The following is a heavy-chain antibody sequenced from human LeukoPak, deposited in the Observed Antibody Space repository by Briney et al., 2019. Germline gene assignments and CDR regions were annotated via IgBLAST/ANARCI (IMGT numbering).Heavy chain of an antibody. J-gene: IGHJ4*02. CDR3: AHRIGNLGKPWDY. V-gene: IGHV2-5*01. Sequence: ESGPTLVNPTQTLTLTCTFSGFSLNTRPMGVGWIRQPPGKALQWLALQYWNGDNLYTPSLQSMLTVTKGASKNQVVFTMTNMDPMDTATYYCAHRIGNLGKPWDYWGQGTLVTVSS. CDR1: GFSLNTRPMG. CDR2: QYWNGDN. D-gene: IGHD1-1*01.